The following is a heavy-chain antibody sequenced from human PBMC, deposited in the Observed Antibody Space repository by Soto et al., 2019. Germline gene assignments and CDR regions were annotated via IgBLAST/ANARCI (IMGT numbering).Heavy chain of an antibody. D-gene: IGHD1-26*01. CDR3: ARDRDGGTYTYFDN. V-gene: IGHV3-30*03. Sequence: GGSLRLSCAASGFIFSAFGIHWVRKAPGKGLEWVAFLSHDGSNKYYADSVRGRFTISRDNSKNTVYLQMNSLRPDDTAVYYCARDRDGGTYTYFDNWGQGTRVTVSS. CDR2: LSHDGSNK. J-gene: IGHJ4*02. CDR1: GFIFSAFG.